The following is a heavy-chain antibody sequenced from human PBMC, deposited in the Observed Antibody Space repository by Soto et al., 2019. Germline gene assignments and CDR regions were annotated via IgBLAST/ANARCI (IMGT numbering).Heavy chain of an antibody. V-gene: IGHV3-7*01. J-gene: IGHJ3*01. Sequence: EVQLVESGGGLVQPGGSLRLSCGASGFSFSSYWMSWVRQAPGKGLEWVTNIKQDGSDRNYVGSVKGRFTISRDNARNLLFLQMNSLRAEDTALYYCARDGPCAFDLWGQGTLVTVS. CDR1: GFSFSSYW. CDR3: ARDGPCAFDL. CDR2: IKQDGSDR.